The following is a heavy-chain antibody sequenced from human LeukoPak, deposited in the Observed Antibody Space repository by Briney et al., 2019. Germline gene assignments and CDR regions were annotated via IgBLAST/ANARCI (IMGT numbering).Heavy chain of an antibody. CDR3: ARDVRYSNYMDV. J-gene: IGHJ6*03. CDR1: GYTFTGYC. D-gene: IGHD5-12*01. Sequence: ASVKVSCKASGYTFTGYCLHWVRQAPGQGLEWLGWINPDTGGTNYAQKFQGRVTVTRDTSISTAYMELSRLQSDDTAVYYCARDVRYSNYMDVWGKGTTVTVSS. V-gene: IGHV1-2*02. CDR2: INPDTGGT.